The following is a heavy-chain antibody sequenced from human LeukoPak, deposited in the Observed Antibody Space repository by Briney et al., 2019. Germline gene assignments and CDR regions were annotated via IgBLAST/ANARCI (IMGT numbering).Heavy chain of an antibody. V-gene: IGHV3-23*01. CDR1: GFTFSSYA. D-gene: IGHD3-10*01. Sequence: GGSLRLSCAASGFTFSSYAMSWVRQAPGKGLEWVSAISGSGGSTYYADSVKGRFAISRDNSKNTLYLQMNSLRAEDTAVYYCAKGLVSSTWFGELFDYWGQGTLVTVSS. CDR2: ISGSGGST. CDR3: AKGLVSSTWFGELFDY. J-gene: IGHJ4*02.